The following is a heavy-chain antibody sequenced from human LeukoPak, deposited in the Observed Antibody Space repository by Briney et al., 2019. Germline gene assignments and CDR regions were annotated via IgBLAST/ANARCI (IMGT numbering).Heavy chain of an antibody. CDR1: GFTFSTYG. CDR3: ARGPTTDYFDL. J-gene: IGHJ4*02. Sequence: GSLRLSCAASGFTFSTYGMSWIRQPPGKGLESIGYISYSGSTNYNPSLKSRVTISVDMSKNQFSLKLSSVTAADTAIYYCARGPTTDYFDLWGQGTLVTVSS. CDR2: ISYSGST. V-gene: IGHV4-59*08. D-gene: IGHD4-17*01.